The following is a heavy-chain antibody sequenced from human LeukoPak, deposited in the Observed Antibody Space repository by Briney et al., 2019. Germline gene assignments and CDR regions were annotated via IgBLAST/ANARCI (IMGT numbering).Heavy chain of an antibody. D-gene: IGHD3-22*01. CDR2: ISSSGSTI. J-gene: IGHJ4*02. V-gene: IGHV3-48*03. CDR1: GFTFSSYE. Sequence: GGSLRPSCAASGFTFSSYEMNWVRQAPGKGLEWVSYISSSGSTIYYADSVKGRFTISRDNAKNSLYLQMNSLRAEDTAVYYCARDIDDSSGYSYFDYWGQGTLVTVSS. CDR3: ARDIDDSSGYSYFDY.